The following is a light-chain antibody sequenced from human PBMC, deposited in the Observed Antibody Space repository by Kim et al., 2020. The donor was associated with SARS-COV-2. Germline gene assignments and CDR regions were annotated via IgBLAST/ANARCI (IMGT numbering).Light chain of an antibody. CDR1: QSVHSQ. Sequence: EIVLTQSPATLSLSPGETATLSCRASQSVHSQLGWYQQKPGQVPRLLIYDASDRATGIPARFSGSGSGTDYTLTITSLEPEDFAVYYCQQRYNWQITFGQGTRLEIK. V-gene: IGKV3-11*01. CDR3: QQRYNWQIT. J-gene: IGKJ5*01. CDR2: DAS.